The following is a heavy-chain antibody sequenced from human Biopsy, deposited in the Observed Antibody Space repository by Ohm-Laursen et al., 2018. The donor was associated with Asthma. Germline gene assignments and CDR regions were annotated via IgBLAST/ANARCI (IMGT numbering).Heavy chain of an antibody. CDR3: AKEGVAGTHIED. J-gene: IGHJ4*02. CDR1: RFTYE. Sequence: SLRLSCAASRFTYEMHWVRQAPGKGLEWVAVISYDGSSIYYADSVKGRFTISRDNSKNTLSLQMNSLTAEDTAVYYCAKEGVAGTHIEDWGQETLVTVSS. CDR2: ISYDGSSI. V-gene: IGHV3-30*04. D-gene: IGHD6-19*01.